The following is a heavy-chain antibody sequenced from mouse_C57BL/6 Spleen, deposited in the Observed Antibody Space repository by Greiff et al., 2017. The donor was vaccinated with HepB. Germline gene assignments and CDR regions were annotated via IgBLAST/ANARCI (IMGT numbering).Heavy chain of an antibody. CDR2: INPNNGGT. J-gene: IGHJ2*01. CDR3: ARRTWFDY. CDR1: GYTFTDYH. V-gene: IGHV1-22*01. Sequence: EVQLQQSGPELVKPGASVKMSCKASGYTFTDYHMHWVKQSHGKSPAWTGYINPNNGGTSSNQKFKGKATLTVNKPSSTAYMELRSLTSEDSAVYYCARRTWFDYWGQGTTLTVSS.